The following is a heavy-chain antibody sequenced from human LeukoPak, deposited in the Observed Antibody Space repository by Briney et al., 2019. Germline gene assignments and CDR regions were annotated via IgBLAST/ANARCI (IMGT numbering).Heavy chain of an antibody. CDR3: ARRRDLYSGSYYPFDY. D-gene: IGHD1-26*01. J-gene: IGHJ4*02. V-gene: IGHV4-39*07. CDR2: IYYSGNT. Sequence: PSETLSLTCTVSAGSISSDSYYWGWIRQPPGKGLEWIGTIYYSGNTYYNPSLKSRLTISVDTSKNQFSLKLRSVTAADTALYYCARRRDLYSGSYYPFDYWGQGTLVTVSS. CDR1: AGSISSDSYY.